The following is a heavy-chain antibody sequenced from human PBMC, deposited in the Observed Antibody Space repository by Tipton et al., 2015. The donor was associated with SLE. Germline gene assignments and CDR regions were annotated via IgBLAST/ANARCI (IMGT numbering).Heavy chain of an antibody. CDR1: GGSIRSGGYY. CDR2: IHYRGTT. Sequence: TLSLTCTVSGGSIRSGGYYWNWIRQRPGKGLEHIAYIHYRGTTNYNASLKSRVTISLDMSNKQFSLRRSSVTAADTAVYYCARGMLTWRGAIVGVDVWGQGTTVNVSS. CDR3: ARGMLTWRGAIVGVDV. J-gene: IGHJ6*02. D-gene: IGHD2-8*01. V-gene: IGHV4-61*08.